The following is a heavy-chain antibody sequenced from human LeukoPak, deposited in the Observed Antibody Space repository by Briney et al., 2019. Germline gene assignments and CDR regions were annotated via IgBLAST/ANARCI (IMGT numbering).Heavy chain of an antibody. CDR1: GGSISSSSYY. Sequence: SETLSLTCTVSGGSISSSSYYWGWIRQPPGKGLEWIGSIYYSGSTYYNPSLKSRVTISVDTSKNQFSLKLSSVTAADTAVYYCARAPYYYDSSGYNRWGQGTLVTVSS. V-gene: IGHV4-39*07. D-gene: IGHD3-22*01. J-gene: IGHJ4*02. CDR3: ARAPYYYDSSGYNR. CDR2: IYYSGST.